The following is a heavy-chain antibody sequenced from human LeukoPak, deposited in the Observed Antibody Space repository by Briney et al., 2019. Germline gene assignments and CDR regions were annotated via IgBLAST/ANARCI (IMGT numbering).Heavy chain of an antibody. CDR1: GFTFSSYA. CDR3: ARNVLFRAFDI. D-gene: IGHD3-16*01. V-gene: IGHV3-30*04. J-gene: IGHJ3*02. CDR2: ISYDGSNK. Sequence: GGSLRLSCAASGFTFSSYAMHWVRQAPGKGLEWVAVISYDGSNKYYADSVKGRFTISRDNSKNTLYLQMNSLRAEDTAVYYCARNVLFRAFDIWGQGTMVTVSS.